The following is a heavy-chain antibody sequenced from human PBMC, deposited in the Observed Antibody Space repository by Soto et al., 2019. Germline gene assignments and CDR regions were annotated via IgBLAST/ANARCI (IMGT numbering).Heavy chain of an antibody. CDR2: IKQDGSEK. J-gene: IGHJ3*02. V-gene: IGHV3-7*01. Sequence: EVQLVESGGGLVQPGGSLRLSCAASGFTFSSYWMSWVRQAPGKGLEWVANIKQDGSEKYYVDSVKGRFTISRDNAKNSLYLQMNSLSAEDTAVYYCAIVRFVVWAFDIWGQGTMVTVSS. D-gene: IGHD3-16*01. CDR3: AIVRFVVWAFDI. CDR1: GFTFSSYW.